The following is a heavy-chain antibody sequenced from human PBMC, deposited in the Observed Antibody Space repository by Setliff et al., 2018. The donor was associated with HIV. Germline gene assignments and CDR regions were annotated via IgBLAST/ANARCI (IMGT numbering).Heavy chain of an antibody. Sequence: PGGSLRLSCAASGFTFSSYTMNWVRQAPGKGLDWVSYTSSSGSTICYADSVKGRFTISRDNAKNSLYLQMNSLRAEDTAVYYCARSLWGFVRNAAFEIWGQGTMVTVSS. CDR3: ARSLWGFVRNAAFEI. J-gene: IGHJ3*02. D-gene: IGHD3-16*01. V-gene: IGHV3-48*04. CDR1: GFTFSSYT. CDR2: TSSSGSTI.